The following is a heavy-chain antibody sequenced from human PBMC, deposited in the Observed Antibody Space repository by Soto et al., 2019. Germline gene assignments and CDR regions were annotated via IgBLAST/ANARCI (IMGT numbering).Heavy chain of an antibody. CDR2: ISYDGRQK. D-gene: IGHD3-9*01. V-gene: IGHV3-30*04. J-gene: IGHJ4*02. CDR3: AKDGYFDSYYFDH. Sequence: GSLRLSCAASRFTFSSYAMHWVRQAPGKGLEWVAVISYDGRQKHYVDSVKGRFTISRDESDNTLYLQMNSLRPEDTAVYYCAKDGYFDSYYFDHWGQGTLVTVSS. CDR1: RFTFSSYA.